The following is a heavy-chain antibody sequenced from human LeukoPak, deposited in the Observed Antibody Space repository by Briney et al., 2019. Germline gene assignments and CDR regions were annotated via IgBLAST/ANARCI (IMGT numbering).Heavy chain of an antibody. CDR1: GGSISTYY. V-gene: IGHV4-59*01. CDR3: ARSGSGSYGPVDY. Sequence: SSETLSLTCTVSGGSISTYYWSWIRQSPGKGLEWIGYIYYRGNTNYNPSLKSRVTISLDTSKNQFSLKLSSVTAADTAVYYCARSGSGSYGPVDYWGQGTLVTVS. D-gene: IGHD3-10*01. CDR2: IYYRGNT. J-gene: IGHJ4*02.